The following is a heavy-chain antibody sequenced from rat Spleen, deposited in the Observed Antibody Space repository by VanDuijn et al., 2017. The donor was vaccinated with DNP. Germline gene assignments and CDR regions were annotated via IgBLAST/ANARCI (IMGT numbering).Heavy chain of an antibody. CDR1: GFTFSDYN. D-gene: IGHD5-1*01. Sequence: EVQLVESGGGLVQPGRSLKLSCAASGFTFSDYNMAWVRQAPKKGLEWVSSISSGGGNTFYRDSVKGRFTISRDNAKNTLYLQMDSLRSEDTATYYCGRDLGGDYWGQGVMVTVSS. CDR3: GRDLGGDY. J-gene: IGHJ2*01. CDR2: ISSGGGNT. V-gene: IGHV5S23*01.